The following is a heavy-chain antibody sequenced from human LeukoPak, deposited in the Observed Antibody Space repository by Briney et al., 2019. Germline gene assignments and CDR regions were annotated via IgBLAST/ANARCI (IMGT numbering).Heavy chain of an antibody. D-gene: IGHD6-13*01. CDR1: GYSFTSYW. V-gene: IGHV5-51*01. CDR2: IYPGDSDT. CDR3: ARLAIAAAVIDY. Sequence: GESLKISCKGSGYSFTSYWIGWGPQIPGKGLGGMGIIYPGDSDTRYSPSFQGQVTISADKSISTAYLQWSSLKASDTAMYYCARLAIAAAVIDYWGQGTLVTVSS. J-gene: IGHJ4*02.